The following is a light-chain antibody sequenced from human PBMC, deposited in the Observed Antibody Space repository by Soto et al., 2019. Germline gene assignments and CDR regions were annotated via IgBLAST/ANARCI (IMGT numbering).Light chain of an antibody. V-gene: IGLV2-14*01. CDR1: SSDVGAYIY. CDR3: CSYTSSRTYV. CDR2: EVT. J-gene: IGLJ1*01. Sequence: QSALTQPAPVSGSPGQSITISCTGTSSDVGAYIYVSWYQHHPGKAPKVMIYEVTNRPSGVSDRFSGSKSGNTASLTISGLQAEDEADYYCCSYTSSRTYVFGTGTKVTV.